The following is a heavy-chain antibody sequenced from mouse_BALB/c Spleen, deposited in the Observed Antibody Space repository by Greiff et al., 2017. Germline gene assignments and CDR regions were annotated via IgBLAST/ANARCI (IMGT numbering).Heavy chain of an antibody. CDR3: ARASNWNWYFDV. Sequence: EVQRVESGGGLVQPGGSLKLSCAASGFTFSSYGMSWVRQTPDKRLELVATINSNGGSTYYPDSVKGRFTISRDNAKNTLYLQMSSLKSEDTAMYYCARASNWNWYFDVWGAGTTVTVSS. CDR1: GFTFSSYG. CDR2: INSNGGST. D-gene: IGHD4-1*01. J-gene: IGHJ1*01. V-gene: IGHV5-6-3*01.